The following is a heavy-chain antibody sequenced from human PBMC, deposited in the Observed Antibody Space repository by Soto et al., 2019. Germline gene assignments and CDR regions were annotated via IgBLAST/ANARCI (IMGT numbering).Heavy chain of an antibody. CDR1: GYSFINYW. J-gene: IGHJ5*02. Sequence: ESLNFFGKGSGYSFINYWIGSVPHMPWKCLECMGIIYPGDSDTRYSPSFQGQVTISADKSISTAYLQWSSLKASDTAMYYCARRGYDYVWGSYRYGNWFDPWGQGTLVTVSS. D-gene: IGHD3-16*02. CDR3: ARRGYDYVWGSYRYGNWFDP. V-gene: IGHV5-51*01. CDR2: IYPGDSDT.